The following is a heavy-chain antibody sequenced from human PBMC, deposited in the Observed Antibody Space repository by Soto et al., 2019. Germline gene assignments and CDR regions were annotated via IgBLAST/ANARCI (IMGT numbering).Heavy chain of an antibody. V-gene: IGHV1-46*01. CDR1: GYTFTSYY. CDR2: INPSGGST. Sequence: ASVKVSCKASGYTFTSYYMHWVRQAPGQELEWMGIINPSGGSTSYAQKFQGRVTMTRDTSTSTVYMEVSSLRSEDTAVYYCARGPILLRFLEWLSRAKNNWFDPWGQGTLVTVSS. J-gene: IGHJ5*02. CDR3: ARGPILLRFLEWLSRAKNNWFDP. D-gene: IGHD3-3*01.